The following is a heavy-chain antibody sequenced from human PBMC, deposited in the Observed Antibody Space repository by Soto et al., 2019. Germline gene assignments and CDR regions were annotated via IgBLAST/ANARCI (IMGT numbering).Heavy chain of an antibody. V-gene: IGHV3-74*01. J-gene: IGHJ4*02. Sequence: GGSLRLSCAASGFTFSSYWMHWVRQAPGKGLVWVSRINSDGSSTSYADSVKGRFTISRDNAKNTLYLQMNSLRAEDTAVYYCAAVAEMVYAIDYWGQGTLVTVSS. CDR1: GFTFSSYW. CDR3: AAVAEMVYAIDY. D-gene: IGHD2-8*01. CDR2: INSDGSST.